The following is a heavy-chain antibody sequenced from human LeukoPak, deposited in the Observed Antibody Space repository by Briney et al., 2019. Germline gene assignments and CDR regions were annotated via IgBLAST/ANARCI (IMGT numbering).Heavy chain of an antibody. Sequence: PGGSLRLSCAASGFTFSSYAMHWVRQAPGKGLEWVAVISYDGSNKYYADSVKGRFTISRDNSKNTLYLQMNSLRAEDTAVYYCARAIVVPDFIAAAGRHADLWGRGTLVTVSS. CDR1: GFTFSSYA. J-gene: IGHJ2*01. CDR3: ARAIVVPDFIAAAGRHADL. V-gene: IGHV3-30-3*01. CDR2: ISYDGSNK. D-gene: IGHD6-13*01.